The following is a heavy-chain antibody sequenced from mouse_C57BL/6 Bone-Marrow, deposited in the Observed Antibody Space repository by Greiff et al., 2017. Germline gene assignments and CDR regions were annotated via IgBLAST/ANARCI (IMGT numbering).Heavy chain of an antibody. D-gene: IGHD1-1*01. V-gene: IGHV7-3*01. CDR1: GFTFTDYY. J-gene: IGHJ2*01. Sequence: EVKLVESGGGLVQPGGSLSLSCAASGFTFTDYYMSWVRQPPGKALEWLGFIRNKANGYTTEYSASVKGRFTISRDNSQSILYLQMNALRAEDSATYYCARYIGSSVDYWGQGTTLTVSS. CDR2: IRNKANGYTT. CDR3: ARYIGSSVDY.